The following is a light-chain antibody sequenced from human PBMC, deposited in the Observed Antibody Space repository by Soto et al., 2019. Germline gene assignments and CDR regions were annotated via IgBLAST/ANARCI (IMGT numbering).Light chain of an antibody. CDR3: SSYISSSTLVV. J-gene: IGLJ2*01. Sequence: QSALTQPASVSGSPGQSITISCTGTSSDVGRYNYVSWYQQHPGKAPNLMIYDVSNRPSGVSNRFSGSKSGNTASLTISGLQAEDEADYYCSSYISSSTLVVFGGGTKLTDL. V-gene: IGLV2-14*01. CDR2: DVS. CDR1: SSDVGRYNY.